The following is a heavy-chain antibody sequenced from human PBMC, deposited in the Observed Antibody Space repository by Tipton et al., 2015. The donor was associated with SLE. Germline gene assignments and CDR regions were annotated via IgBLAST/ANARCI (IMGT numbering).Heavy chain of an antibody. V-gene: IGHV3-30*03. Sequence: SLRLSCAASGFSFSSYVMHWVRQAPGKGLEWVTLTSYDGLNKYYADSVRGRFTISRDNSENALYLQMNSLRVDDTAIYFCARAASYDILTGHYNSHWYFDLWGRGTVVTVSS. CDR1: GFSFSSYV. J-gene: IGHJ2*01. D-gene: IGHD3-9*01. CDR2: TSYDGLNK. CDR3: ARAASYDILTGHYNSHWYFDL.